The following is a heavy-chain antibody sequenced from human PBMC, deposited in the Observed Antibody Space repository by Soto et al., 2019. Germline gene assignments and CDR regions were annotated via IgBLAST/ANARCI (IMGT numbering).Heavy chain of an antibody. CDR1: GGSISSGGYY. Sequence: SETLSLTCTVSGGSISSGGYYWSWIRQHPGKGLEWIGYIYYSGSTYYNPSLKSRVTISVDTSKNQFSLKLSSVTAADTAVYYCARENGDYDGYYFDYWGQGTLVTVSS. CDR3: ARENGDYDGYYFDY. J-gene: IGHJ4*02. D-gene: IGHD4-17*01. V-gene: IGHV4-31*03. CDR2: IYYSGST.